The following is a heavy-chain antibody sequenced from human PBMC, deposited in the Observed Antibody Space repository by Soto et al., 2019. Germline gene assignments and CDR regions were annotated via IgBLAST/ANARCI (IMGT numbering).Heavy chain of an antibody. J-gene: IGHJ3*02. D-gene: IGHD1-26*01. CDR1: GGSIKSSSYY. CDR2: IYYSGST. Sequence: QLQLQESGPGLVKPSETLSLTCTVSGGSIKSSSYYWGWIRQPPGKGLEWIGSIYYSGSTYYNPYRKSRVTISVDTSKNQFSLKLSSVTAADTAVYYCARHVFRVVGASFDIWGQGTMVTVSS. V-gene: IGHV4-39*01. CDR3: ARHVFRVVGASFDI.